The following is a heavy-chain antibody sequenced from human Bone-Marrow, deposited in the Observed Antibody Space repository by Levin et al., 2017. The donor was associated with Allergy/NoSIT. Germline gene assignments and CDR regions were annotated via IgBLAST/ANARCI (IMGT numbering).Heavy chain of an antibody. CDR1: GFRFSDYV. V-gene: IGHV3-23*01. CDR3: VRTPGAVVVTPYFDF. Sequence: GESLKISCVASGFRFSDYVLSWVRQAPGKGLEWVSAISGSGENTYYADSVKGRFTISRDTSKNTLYLQMKSLSAEDTATYYCVRTPGAVVVTPYFDFWGQGSLVTVSS. J-gene: IGHJ4*02. CDR2: ISGSGENT. D-gene: IGHD2-21*02.